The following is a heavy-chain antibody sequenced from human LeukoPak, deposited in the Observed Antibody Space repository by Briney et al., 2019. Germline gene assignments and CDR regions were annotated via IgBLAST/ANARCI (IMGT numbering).Heavy chain of an antibody. CDR2: ISSSSSYI. CDR3: AREVGRGEIDY. D-gene: IGHD3-10*01. Sequence: GGSLRLSCGASGFTFSSYSMNWVRQAPGKGLEWVSSISSSSSYIYYADSVKGRFTISRDNAKNSLYLQMNSLRAEDTAVYYCAREVGRGEIDYWGQGTLVTVSS. J-gene: IGHJ4*02. V-gene: IGHV3-21*01. CDR1: GFTFSSYS.